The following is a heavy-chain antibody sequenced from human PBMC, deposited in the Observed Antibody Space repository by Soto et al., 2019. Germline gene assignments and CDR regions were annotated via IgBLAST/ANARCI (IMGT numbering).Heavy chain of an antibody. D-gene: IGHD6-13*01. CDR1: GFTFGIYA. J-gene: IGHJ4*02. CDR2: ISGSGGSI. Sequence: EVQLLESGGGLVQPGVSLRLSCAASGFTFGIYAMSWVRQAPGKGLEWVSSISGSGGSIYYAHSVKGRFTISRDKTKNTLDLQMNSLRAEDTAVYHCARVAPEYSSTPRRFDFWGQGTLVTVSS. CDR3: ARVAPEYSSTPRRFDF. V-gene: IGHV3-23*01.